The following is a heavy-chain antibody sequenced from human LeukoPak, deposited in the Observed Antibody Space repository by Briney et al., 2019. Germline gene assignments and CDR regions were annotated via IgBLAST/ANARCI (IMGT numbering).Heavy chain of an antibody. D-gene: IGHD3-22*01. J-gene: IGHJ4*02. Sequence: SETLSLTCAVYGGSFSGYYWSWIRQPPGKGLEWIGEINHSGSTDYNPSLKSRVTISVDTSKNQFSLKLSSVTAADTAVYYCAGYGHYYDSSGYYYAGFDYWGQGTLVTVSS. CDR2: INHSGST. CDR1: GGSFSGYY. CDR3: AGYGHYYDSSGYYYAGFDY. V-gene: IGHV4-34*01.